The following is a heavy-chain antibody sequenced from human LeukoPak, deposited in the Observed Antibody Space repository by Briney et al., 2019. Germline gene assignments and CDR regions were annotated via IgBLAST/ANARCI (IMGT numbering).Heavy chain of an antibody. V-gene: IGHV3-21*04. Sequence: GGSLRLSCAASGFPFSSYSMNWVRQAPGKGLEWVSSISSSSRYIYYADSVKGRFTISRDNAKNSLYLQMNSLRAEDTAVYYCAKNPRLRSKPYWGQGTLVTVSS. CDR1: GFPFSSYS. J-gene: IGHJ4*02. D-gene: IGHD4-17*01. CDR2: ISSSSRYI. CDR3: AKNPRLRSKPY.